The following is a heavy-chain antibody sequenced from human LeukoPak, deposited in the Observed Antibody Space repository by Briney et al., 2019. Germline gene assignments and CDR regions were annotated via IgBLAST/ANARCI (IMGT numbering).Heavy chain of an antibody. D-gene: IGHD3-22*01. CDR2: INPNSGGT. CDR3: ARDYSYYYDSSGLTPDYFDY. CDR1: GYTFTGYY. J-gene: IGHJ4*02. V-gene: IGHV1-2*02. Sequence: ASVKVSCKASGYTFTGYYMHWVRQAPGQGLEWMGWINPNSGGTNYAQKLQGRVTMTRDTSISTAYMELSRLRSDDTAVYYCARDYSYYYDSSGLTPDYFDYWGQGTLVTVSS.